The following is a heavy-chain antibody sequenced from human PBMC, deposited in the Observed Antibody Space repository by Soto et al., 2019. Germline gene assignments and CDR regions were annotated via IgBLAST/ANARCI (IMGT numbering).Heavy chain of an antibody. J-gene: IGHJ4*02. CDR1: GGSISSGEYS. CDR3: ARRLRYYFDY. Sequence: QDQLQESGPGLVKPSQTLSLTCSVSGGSISSGEYSWSWIRQPPGKGLEWIGFIYDSGSTYYIPSLRSRVTISVDTSNNQFSLKLYSVTAADTAVYYCARRLRYYFDYWGQGTVVTVSS. D-gene: IGHD4-17*01. CDR2: IYDSGST. V-gene: IGHV4-30-4*01.